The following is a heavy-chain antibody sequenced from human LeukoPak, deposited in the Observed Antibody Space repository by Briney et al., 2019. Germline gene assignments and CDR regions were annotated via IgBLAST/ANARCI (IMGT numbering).Heavy chain of an antibody. CDR2: IIPIFGTA. CDR3: ARDRGPSIAAAGYFDY. V-gene: IGHV1-69*13. D-gene: IGHD6-13*01. J-gene: IGHJ4*02. CDR1: GYTFTSYG. Sequence: SVKVSCKASGYTFTSYGISWVRQAPGQGLEWMGGIIPIFGTANYAQKFQGRVTITADESTSTAYMELSSLRSEDTAVYYCARDRGPSIAAAGYFDYWGQGTLVTVSS.